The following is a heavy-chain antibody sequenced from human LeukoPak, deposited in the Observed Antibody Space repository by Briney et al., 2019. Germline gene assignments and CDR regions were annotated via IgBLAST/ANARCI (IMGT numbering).Heavy chain of an antibody. CDR2: IYHSGST. CDR3: ARAGSDFWSGYYGHPYFDY. Sequence: PSETLSLTCTVSGGSISSGGYYWSWIRQPPGKGLEWIGYIYHSGSTYYNPSLKSRVTISVDRSKNQFSLKLSSVTAADTAVYYCARAGSDFWSGYYGHPYFDYWGQGTLVTVSS. V-gene: IGHV4-30-2*01. J-gene: IGHJ4*02. D-gene: IGHD3-3*01. CDR1: GGSISSGGYY.